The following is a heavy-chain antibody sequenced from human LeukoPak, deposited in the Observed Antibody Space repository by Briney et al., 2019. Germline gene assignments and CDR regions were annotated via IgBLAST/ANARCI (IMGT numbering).Heavy chain of an antibody. CDR2: ISAYNGNT. V-gene: IGHV1-18*01. CDR3: ARVEAAAGRGY. J-gene: IGHJ4*02. D-gene: IGHD6-13*01. Sequence: ASVTVSCTTSGYTFTSYGISWVRQAPGQGLEWMGWISAYNGNTNYAQNLQGRVTMTTDTSTSTAYIELRSLRSDDTAVYYCARVEAAAGRGYWGQGTLVTVSS. CDR1: GYTFTSYG.